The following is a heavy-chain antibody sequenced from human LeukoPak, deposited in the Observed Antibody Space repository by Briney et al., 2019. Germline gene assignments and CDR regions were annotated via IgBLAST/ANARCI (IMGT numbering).Heavy chain of an antibody. D-gene: IGHD6-13*01. CDR3: ARDEVAAADTFDY. Sequence: PGGSLRLSCAASGFTFSSYAVHWVRQAPGKGLVWVAVISYDGSNKYYADSVKGRFTISRDNSKNTLYLQMNSLRAEDTAVYYCARDEVAAADTFDYWGQGTLVTVSS. CDR1: GFTFSSYA. J-gene: IGHJ4*02. V-gene: IGHV3-30-3*01. CDR2: ISYDGSNK.